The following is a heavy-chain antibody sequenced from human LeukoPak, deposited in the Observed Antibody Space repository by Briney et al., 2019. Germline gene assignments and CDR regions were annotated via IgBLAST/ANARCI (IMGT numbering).Heavy chain of an antibody. Sequence: GGSLRLSCAASGFTFSSYWMHWVRQAPGKGLVWVSRINSDGSSTSYADSVKGRFTISRDNAKNTPYLQMNSLRAEDTAVYYCARARSYWGQTLDYWGQGTLVTVSS. D-gene: IGHD1-26*01. CDR1: GFTFSSYW. CDR3: ARARSYWGQTLDY. V-gene: IGHV3-74*01. J-gene: IGHJ4*02. CDR2: INSDGSST.